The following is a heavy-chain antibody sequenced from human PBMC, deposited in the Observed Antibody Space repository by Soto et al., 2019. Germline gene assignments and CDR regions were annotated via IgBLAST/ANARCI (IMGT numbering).Heavy chain of an antibody. D-gene: IGHD7-27*01. CDR2: VYNIGST. Sequence: SETLSLTCTVSGGSISSGGYFWSWIRQPPGKGLEWIGHVYNIGSTCSNPSLTSRVTISVDTSKNQFSLRLSFVTAADTAVYYCARGPAGDKVDYWGQGTLVTVSS. J-gene: IGHJ4*02. V-gene: IGHV4-30-4*01. CDR1: GGSISSGGYF. CDR3: ARGPAGDKVDY.